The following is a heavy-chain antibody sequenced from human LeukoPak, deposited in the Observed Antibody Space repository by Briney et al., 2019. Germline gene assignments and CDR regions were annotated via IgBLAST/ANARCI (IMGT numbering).Heavy chain of an antibody. J-gene: IGHJ5*02. CDR2: IYYSGST. D-gene: IGHD3-22*01. CDR1: GGSISSSSYY. CDR3: ARTVGVIESNWFDP. V-gene: IGHV4-39*07. Sequence: SETLSLTCTVSGGSISSSSYYWGWIRQPPGKGLEWIGSIYYSGSTYYNPSLKSRVTILVDTSKNQFSLKLSSVTAADTAVYYCARTVGVIESNWFDPWGQGTLVTVSS.